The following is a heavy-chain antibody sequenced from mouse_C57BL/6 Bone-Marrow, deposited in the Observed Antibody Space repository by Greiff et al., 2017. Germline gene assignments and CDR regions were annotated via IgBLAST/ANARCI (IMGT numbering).Heavy chain of an antibody. CDR2: INYDGSST. Sequence: EVMLVESEGGLVQPGSSMKLSCTASGFTFSDYYMAWVRQFPGKGLEWVANINYDGSSTYYLDSLKSRFIIMRDNAKNILYLQMSSLKSEDTATYYCARANWAFDYWGQGTTLTVSS. CDR1: GFTFSDYY. J-gene: IGHJ2*01. V-gene: IGHV5-16*01. D-gene: IGHD4-1*01. CDR3: ARANWAFDY.